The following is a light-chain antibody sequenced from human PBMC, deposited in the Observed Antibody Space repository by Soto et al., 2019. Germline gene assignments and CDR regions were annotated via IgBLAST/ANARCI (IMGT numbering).Light chain of an antibody. V-gene: IGKV2-28*01. CDR1: RNLLHSNGYYY. CDR2: LGS. J-gene: IGKJ4*01. Sequence: EIVLTQSPLSLPVTPGEPASISCRSSRNLLHSNGYYYLDWYLQKPGQSPQLLIYLGSNRASGVPDRFSGSGSGTDFTLTISKVGAEDVGVYFCAQGLATPFTFGGGPKVDIK. CDR3: AQGLATPFT.